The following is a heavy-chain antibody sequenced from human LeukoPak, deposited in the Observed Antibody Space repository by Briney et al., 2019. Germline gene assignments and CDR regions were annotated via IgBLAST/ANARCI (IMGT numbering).Heavy chain of an antibody. CDR2: INPNSGDT. CDR3: ATQNDGDTAMSTAAYYYCMDV. V-gene: IGHV1-2*02. CDR1: GYTFTGYY. Sequence: ASVKVSCKAFGYTFTGYYIYWVRQAPGQGLEWMGWINPNSGDTNYAQKFQGRVTMTRDMSTSTAYMELSSLRSEDTAVYYCATQNDGDTAMSTAAYYYCMDVWGKGTTVTVSS. J-gene: IGHJ6*03. D-gene: IGHD5-18*01.